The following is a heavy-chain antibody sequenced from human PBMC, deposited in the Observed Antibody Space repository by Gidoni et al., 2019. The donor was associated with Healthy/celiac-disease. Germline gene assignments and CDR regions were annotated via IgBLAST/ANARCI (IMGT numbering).Heavy chain of an antibody. CDR2: IGTAGDP. D-gene: IGHD5-12*01. J-gene: IGHJ6*03. CDR3: ARGGEQSGPGYSGYDRYYYYMDV. V-gene: IGHV3-13*05. CDR1: GFTFSSYD. Sequence: EVQLVESGGGLVQPGGSLRLSCAASGFTFSSYDMHWVRQATGKGLEWVSAIGTAGDPYYPGSVKGRFTISRENAKNSLYLKMNSLRAGDTAVYYCARGGEQSGPGYSGYDRYYYYMDVWGKGTTVTVSS.